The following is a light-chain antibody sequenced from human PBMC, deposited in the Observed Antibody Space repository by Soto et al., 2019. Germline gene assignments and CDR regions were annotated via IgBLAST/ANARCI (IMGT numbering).Light chain of an antibody. V-gene: IGKV3-15*01. CDR1: QSVSSN. CDR3: QQYNKWPPET. Sequence: ILFTPSQSSLSLTPGHSASLSCRASQSVSSNLAWYQQKPGQAPRLLIYGASTRATGIPARFSGSGSGTEFTLTISSLQSEDFAVYYCQQYNKWPPETFGQGTKVDIK. CDR2: GAS. J-gene: IGKJ1*01.